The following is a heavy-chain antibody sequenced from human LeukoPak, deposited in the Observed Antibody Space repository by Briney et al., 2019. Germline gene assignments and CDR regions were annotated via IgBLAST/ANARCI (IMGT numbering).Heavy chain of an antibody. CDR3: ARATGLYYFDY. D-gene: IGHD3-22*01. Sequence: PSXXLSLTCTVSGGSISSYYWSWVRQPAGKGVELICLLYTSVSTNYTPSLKCRVTMSVDTSKNQFSLKLSSVTAADTAVYYCARATGLYYFDYWGQGTLVTVSS. V-gene: IGHV4-4*07. CDR2: LYTSVST. CDR1: GGSISSYY. J-gene: IGHJ4*02.